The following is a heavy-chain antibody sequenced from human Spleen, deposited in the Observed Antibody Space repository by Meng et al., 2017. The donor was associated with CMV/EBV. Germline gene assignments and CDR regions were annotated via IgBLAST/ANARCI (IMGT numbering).Heavy chain of an antibody. CDR1: GFAFNVYS. V-gene: IGHV3-21*04. Sequence: GESLKISCAASGFAFNVYSMNWVRQTPGRGLEWVSSISSNGRDISYADSLKGRFTVSRDNSKNSLYLQMNSLRVEDTAMYYCARDLRGGRRKLLPSIMRDNWFDPWGQGTLVTVSS. CDR2: ISSNGRDI. J-gene: IGHJ5*02. CDR3: ARDLRGGRRKLLPSIMRDNWFDP. D-gene: IGHD2/OR15-2a*01.